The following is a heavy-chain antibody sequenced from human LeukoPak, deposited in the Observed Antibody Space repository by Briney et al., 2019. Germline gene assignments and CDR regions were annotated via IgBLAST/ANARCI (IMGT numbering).Heavy chain of an antibody. Sequence: SETLSLTCTVSGGSISSNHWSWIRQPPGKGLEWIGDIYNSGSTNYNPSLKSRVRIFVDTSKNEFSLKVSSATAADTAAYYCARVAGPFDPSGQGTLVTVSS. CDR1: GGSISSNH. D-gene: IGHD6-19*01. CDR2: IYNSGST. J-gene: IGHJ5*02. CDR3: ARVAGPFDP. V-gene: IGHV4-59*01.